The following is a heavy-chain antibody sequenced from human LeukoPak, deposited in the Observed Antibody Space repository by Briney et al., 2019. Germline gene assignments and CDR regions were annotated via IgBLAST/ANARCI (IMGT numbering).Heavy chain of an antibody. Sequence: GGSLRLSCAASGFTFSSYSMNWVRQAPGKGLEWVSTISGSGDNTYYADSVKGRFTISRDNSKNTLYLQMNSLRAEDTAVYYCARVTYGSGTYGAFDYWGQGTLVTVSS. CDR3: ARVTYGSGTYGAFDY. D-gene: IGHD3-10*01. CDR1: GFTFSSYS. CDR2: ISGSGDNT. V-gene: IGHV3-23*01. J-gene: IGHJ4*02.